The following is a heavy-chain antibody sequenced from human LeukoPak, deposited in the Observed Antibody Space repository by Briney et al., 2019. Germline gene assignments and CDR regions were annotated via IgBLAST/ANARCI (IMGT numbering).Heavy chain of an antibody. D-gene: IGHD3-10*01. J-gene: IGHJ3*02. CDR2: VFPGEPDI. V-gene: IGHV5-51*01. Sequence: GESLKISCKASGYSFSNYWIGWVRQMPGKGLEWMGVVFPGEPDIKYSPSFQGRVTISADKSIATAYLQWTSLKASDTAMYYCARWRNYHSGSGSYCALDIWGQGTMVTVSS. CDR3: ARWRNYHSGSGSYCALDI. CDR1: GYSFSNYW.